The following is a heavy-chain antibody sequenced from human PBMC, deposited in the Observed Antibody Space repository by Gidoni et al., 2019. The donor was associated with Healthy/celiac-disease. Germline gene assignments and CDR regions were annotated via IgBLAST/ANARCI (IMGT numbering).Heavy chain of an antibody. D-gene: IGHD4-17*01. Sequence: EVQLVETGGGLIQPGGSLRLSCAASGFTVSSNYMSWVRQSPGKGLEWVSVIYSGGSTYYADSVKGLFTISRDNSKNTLYLQMNSLRAEDTAVYYCARDVHDYGDLDAFDIWGQGTMVTVSS. CDR1: GFTVSSNY. CDR2: IYSGGST. V-gene: IGHV3-53*02. CDR3: ARDVHDYGDLDAFDI. J-gene: IGHJ3*02.